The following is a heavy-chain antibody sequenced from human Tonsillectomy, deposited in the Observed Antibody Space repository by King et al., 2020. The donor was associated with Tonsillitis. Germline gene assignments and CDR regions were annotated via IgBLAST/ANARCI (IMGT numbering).Heavy chain of an antibody. V-gene: IGHV1-2*02. CDR2: INPNSGGT. CDR1: GYTFTGYY. Sequence: VQLVESGAEVKKPGASMKVSCKASGYTFTGYYIHWVRQAPGQGLEWMGWINPNSGGTNYAQKFQGRVTMTRDTSITTAYMELSRLRSDDTAVYYWGRDFWFGEFYGVFDIWGQGTMVTVSS. D-gene: IGHD3-10*01. CDR3: GRDFWFGEFYGVFDI. J-gene: IGHJ3*02.